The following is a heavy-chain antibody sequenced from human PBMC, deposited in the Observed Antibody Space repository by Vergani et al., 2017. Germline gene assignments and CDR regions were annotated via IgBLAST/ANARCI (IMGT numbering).Heavy chain of an antibody. Sequence: QVQLQESGPGLVKPSQTLSLTCTVSGGSISSGSYYWSWIRQPAGKGLGWIGRIYTSGSTNYNPSLKSRVTISVDTSKHQFSLKLSSVTAADTAVYYCARDDERLDIWGQGTMVTVSS. CDR1: GGSISSGSYY. V-gene: IGHV4-61*02. CDR2: IYTSGST. CDR3: ARDDERLDI. J-gene: IGHJ3*02.